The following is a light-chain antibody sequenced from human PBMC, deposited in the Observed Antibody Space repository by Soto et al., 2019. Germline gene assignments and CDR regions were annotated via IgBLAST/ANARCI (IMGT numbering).Light chain of an antibody. Sequence: DIQMTQSPSSLSASVGDRVTITCRASQSISSYLNWYQQKPGKAPKLLIYAASSLQSGVPSRFSGSGSGTDFTLTSSSLQPEDFAPYYCQQSYSTPFVYTFGQGTKLEIK. CDR2: AAS. V-gene: IGKV1-39*01. CDR1: QSISSY. CDR3: QQSYSTPFVYT. J-gene: IGKJ2*01.